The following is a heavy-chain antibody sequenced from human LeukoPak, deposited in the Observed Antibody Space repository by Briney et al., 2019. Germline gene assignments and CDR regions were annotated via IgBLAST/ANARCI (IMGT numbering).Heavy chain of an antibody. CDR1: GGFISSGGYY. Sequence: SETLSLTCTVSGGFISSGGYYWSWIRQHPGKGLEWIGYIYYSGSTYYNPSLKSRVTISVDTSKNQFSLKLSSVTAADTAVYYCARTTVVIPAPYYFDYWGQGTLVTVSS. V-gene: IGHV4-31*03. CDR3: ARTTVVIPAPYYFDY. J-gene: IGHJ4*02. CDR2: IYYSGST. D-gene: IGHD4-23*01.